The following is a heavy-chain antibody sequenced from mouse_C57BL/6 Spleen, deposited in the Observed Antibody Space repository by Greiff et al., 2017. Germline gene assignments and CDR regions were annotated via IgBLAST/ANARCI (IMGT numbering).Heavy chain of an antibody. CDR3: ARRSFYYGSSEYYFDY. CDR1: GFTFSSYA. D-gene: IGHD1-1*01. Sequence: EVQLVESGGGLVKPGGSLKLSCAASGFTFSSYAMSWVRQTPEKRLEWVATISDGGSYTYYPDNVKGRFTITRDNAKNNLYLQMSHLKSEDTAMYYCARRSFYYGSSEYYFDYWGQGTTLTVSS. V-gene: IGHV5-4*01. CDR2: ISDGGSYT. J-gene: IGHJ2*01.